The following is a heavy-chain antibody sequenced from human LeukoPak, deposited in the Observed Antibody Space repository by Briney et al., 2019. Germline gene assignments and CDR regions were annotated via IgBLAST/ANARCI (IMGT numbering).Heavy chain of an antibody. CDR2: ISYDGSNK. CDR3: AKDGKKGVIRPYFDY. V-gene: IGHV3-30*18. D-gene: IGHD3-10*01. Sequence: GRSLRLSCAASGFTFSSYGMHWVRQAPGKGLEWVAVISYDGSNKYYADSVKGRFTISRDNSKNTLYLQMNSLRAEDTAVYYCAKDGKKGVIRPYFDYWGQGTLVTVSS. CDR1: GFTFSSYG. J-gene: IGHJ4*02.